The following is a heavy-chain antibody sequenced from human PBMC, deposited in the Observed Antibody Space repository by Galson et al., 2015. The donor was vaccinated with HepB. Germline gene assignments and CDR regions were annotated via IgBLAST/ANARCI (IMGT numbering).Heavy chain of an antibody. V-gene: IGHV3-30-3*01. CDR1: GFTFSSYA. D-gene: IGHD6-19*01. Sequence: SLRLSCAASGFTFSSYAMHWVRQAPGKGLEWVAVISYDGSNKYYADSVKGRFTISRDNSKNTLYLQMNSLRAEDTAVYYCARERDGSGWSRGFAFDIWGQGTMVTVSS. J-gene: IGHJ3*02. CDR2: ISYDGSNK. CDR3: ARERDGSGWSRGFAFDI.